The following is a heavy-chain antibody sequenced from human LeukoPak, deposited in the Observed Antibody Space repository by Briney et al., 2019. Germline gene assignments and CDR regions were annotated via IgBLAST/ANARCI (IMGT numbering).Heavy chain of an antibody. D-gene: IGHD6-19*01. CDR2: IYSAGTT. J-gene: IGHJ5*02. CDR3: AREGSSGWYEFWFDP. CDR1: GFTVSNNY. V-gene: IGHV3-66*01. Sequence: GGALRLSCAASGFTVSNNYMSWVRQAPGKGREWVSVIYSAGTTYYADSVKGRFTISRDNSKNTLYLQMNSLRAEDTAVYYCAREGSSGWYEFWFDPWGQGTLVTVFS.